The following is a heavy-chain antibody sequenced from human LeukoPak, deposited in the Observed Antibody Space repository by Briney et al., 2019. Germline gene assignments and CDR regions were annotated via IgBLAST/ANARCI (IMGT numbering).Heavy chain of an antibody. Sequence: GGSLRLSCAASGFTFSSYAMHWVRQAPGKGLEWVAVISYDGSNKYYADSVKGRFTISRDNSKNTLYLQMNSLRAEDTAVYYCARGTIAARLDYFDYWGQGTLVTVSS. V-gene: IGHV3-30-3*01. J-gene: IGHJ4*02. CDR2: ISYDGSNK. D-gene: IGHD6-6*01. CDR1: GFTFSSYA. CDR3: ARGTIAARLDYFDY.